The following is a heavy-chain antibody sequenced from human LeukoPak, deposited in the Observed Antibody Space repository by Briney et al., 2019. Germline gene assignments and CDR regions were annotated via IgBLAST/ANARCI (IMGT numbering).Heavy chain of an antibody. J-gene: IGHJ3*02. Sequence: PGGSLRLSCAASGFTFSNAWMSWVRQAPGKGLEWVGRIKSKTDGGTTDYAAPVKGRFTISRDDSKNTLYLQMNSLKTEDTAVYYCTTDLDVSHAFDIWGQGTMVTVSS. CDR2: IKSKTDGGTT. V-gene: IGHV3-15*01. CDR1: GFTFSNAW. D-gene: IGHD3/OR15-3a*01. CDR3: TTDLDVSHAFDI.